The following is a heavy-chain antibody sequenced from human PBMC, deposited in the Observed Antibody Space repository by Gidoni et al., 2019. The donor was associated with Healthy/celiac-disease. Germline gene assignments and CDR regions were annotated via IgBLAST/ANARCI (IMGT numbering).Heavy chain of an antibody. CDR1: GGSISSISFY. CDR3: ARDCSGGSCSRNFDY. CDR2: IYYSGST. D-gene: IGHD2-15*01. Sequence: QLQLQESGPGLVKPSETLSLTCPVSGGSISSISFYWVWIRQPPGKGLEWIGSIYYSGSTYYNPSLKSRVTISVDTSKNQFSLKLSSVTAADTAVYYCARDCSGGSCSRNFDYWGQGTLVTVSS. J-gene: IGHJ4*02. V-gene: IGHV4-39*07.